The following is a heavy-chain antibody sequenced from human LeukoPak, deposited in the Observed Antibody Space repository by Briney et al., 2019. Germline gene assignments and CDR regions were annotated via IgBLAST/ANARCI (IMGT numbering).Heavy chain of an antibody. D-gene: IGHD2-15*01. J-gene: IGHJ3*02. CDR3: ARDSGSRAFDI. CDR2: ISGSGGST. V-gene: IGHV3-23*01. Sequence: TGGSLRLSCAASGFTFSSYAMSWVRQAPGKGLEWVSAISGSGGSTYYADSVKGRFTISRDNAKNSLYLQMNSLRAEDTAVYYCARDSGSRAFDIWGQGTMVTVSS. CDR1: GFTFSSYA.